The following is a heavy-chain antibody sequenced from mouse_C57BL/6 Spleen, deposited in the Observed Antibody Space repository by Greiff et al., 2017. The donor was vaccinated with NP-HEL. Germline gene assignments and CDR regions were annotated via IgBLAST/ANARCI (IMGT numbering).Heavy chain of an antibody. CDR1: GFTFSSYA. CDR2: ISAGGSYT. D-gene: IGHD6-1*01. Sequence: EVKLVESGGGLVKPGGSLKLSCAASGFTFSSYAMSWVRQTPDKRLEWVATISAGGSYTYYPDNVKGRFTISRDNAKNNLYLHMSHLKSEDTAMYYCAIVRSDYAMDYWGQGTSVTVSS. CDR3: AIVRSDYAMDY. J-gene: IGHJ4*01. V-gene: IGHV5-4*03.